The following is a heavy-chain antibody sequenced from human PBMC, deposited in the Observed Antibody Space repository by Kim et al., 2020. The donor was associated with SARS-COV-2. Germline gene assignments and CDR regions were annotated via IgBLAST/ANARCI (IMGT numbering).Heavy chain of an antibody. CDR3: AKDRGGESPRVNQIHYYYYGMDV. Sequence: GGSLRLSCAASGFTFDDYAMHWVRQAPGKGLEWVSGISWNSGSIGYADSVKGRFTISRDNAKNSLYLQMNSLRAEDTALYYCAKDRGGESPRVNQIHYYYYGMDVWGQGTTVTVSS. V-gene: IGHV3-9*01. CDR1: GFTFDDYA. D-gene: IGHD2-21*01. CDR2: ISWNSGSI. J-gene: IGHJ6*02.